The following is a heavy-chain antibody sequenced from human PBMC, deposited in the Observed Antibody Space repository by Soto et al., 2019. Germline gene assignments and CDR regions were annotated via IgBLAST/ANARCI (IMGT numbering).Heavy chain of an antibody. CDR2: IIPIFGTA. CDR1: GGTFSSYA. V-gene: IGHV1-69*06. CDR3: ARRLAARPSLYYYYGMDV. J-gene: IGHJ6*02. Sequence: QVQLVQSGAEVKKPGSSVKVSCKASGGTFSSYAISWVRQAPGQGLEWMGGIIPIFGTANYAQKFQGRVTITADKSTSTAYMELSSLRSEDTAVYYCARRLAARPSLYYYYGMDVWGQGTTVTVSS. D-gene: IGHD6-6*01.